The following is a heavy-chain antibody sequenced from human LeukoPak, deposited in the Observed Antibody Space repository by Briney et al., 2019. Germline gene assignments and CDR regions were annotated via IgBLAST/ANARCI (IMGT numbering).Heavy chain of an antibody. CDR3: ASVGGDYSIDV. V-gene: IGHV4-39*07. D-gene: IGHD3-16*01. J-gene: IGHJ6*02. CDR2: MYYSGTT. CDR1: GGSIRSSSYY. Sequence: PSETLSLTCTVSGGSIRSSSYYWGWIRQPPGKGLEWIGSMYYSGTTYYNPSLNSRVTISGDTSKNQFSLNLNSVTAADTAVYYCASVGGDYSIDVWGQGTTVTVSS.